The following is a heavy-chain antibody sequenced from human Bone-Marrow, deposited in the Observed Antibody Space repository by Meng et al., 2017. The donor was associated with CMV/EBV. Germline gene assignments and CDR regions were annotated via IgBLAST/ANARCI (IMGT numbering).Heavy chain of an antibody. Sequence: SETLSLTCAVYGGSFSGYYWSWIRQPPGKGLEWIGEINHSGSTNYNPSLKSRVTISVDTSKNQFSLKLSSVTAADTAVYDCAREGYCSSTSCYTNWFDPWGQGTLVTVSS. CDR3: AREGYCSSTSCYTNWFDP. V-gene: IGHV4-34*01. CDR2: INHSGST. J-gene: IGHJ5*02. CDR1: GGSFSGYY. D-gene: IGHD2-2*02.